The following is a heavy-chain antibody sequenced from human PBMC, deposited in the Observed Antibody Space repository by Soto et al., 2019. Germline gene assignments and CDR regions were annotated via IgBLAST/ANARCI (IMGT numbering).Heavy chain of an antibody. D-gene: IGHD3-16*01. CDR2: ISAYNGNR. V-gene: IGHV1-18*01. Sequence: QVPLVQSGPEVKKPGASVTVSCKTSGYTPTNYDIGWVRQAPGQGLEWMGWISAYNGNRNSVQKLQGRLTMTTDTSTKTAYMELRSLRSDDTAVYFCARALYRRGTYSAFDNWGQGTLVTVSS. CDR3: ARALYRRGTYSAFDN. CDR1: GYTPTNYD. J-gene: IGHJ4*02.